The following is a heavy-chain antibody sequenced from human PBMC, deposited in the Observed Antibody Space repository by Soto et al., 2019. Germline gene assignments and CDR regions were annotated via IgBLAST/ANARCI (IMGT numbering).Heavy chain of an antibody. J-gene: IGHJ5*02. Sequence: SETLSLTCTVSGGSISSYYWSWIRQPPGKGLEWIGSIFYTGSTNYSPSLKGRLTISVDPSKNQFSLKLTYVTAADTAMYYCARPKTIGAAAGKGWFDPWGQGTLVTVSS. D-gene: IGHD6-13*01. V-gene: IGHV4-59*08. CDR1: GGSISSYY. CDR2: IFYTGST. CDR3: ARPKTIGAAAGKGWFDP.